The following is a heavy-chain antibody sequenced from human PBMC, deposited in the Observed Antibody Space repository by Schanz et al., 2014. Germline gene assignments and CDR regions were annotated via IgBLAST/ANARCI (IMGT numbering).Heavy chain of an antibody. CDR1: GFTVSDNY. CDR3: ARDISPESRGPLYYDAFDI. J-gene: IGHJ3*02. D-gene: IGHD2-15*01. Sequence: HLVESGGGLIQPGGSLRLSCAASGFTVSDNYMTWVRQAPGKGLEWVSVIYSGGSTYYADSVKGRFTISRDNSKNTLYLQMNSLRAADTAVYYCARDISPESRGPLYYDAFDIWGQGTVVTVSS. V-gene: IGHV3-53*01. CDR2: IYSGGST.